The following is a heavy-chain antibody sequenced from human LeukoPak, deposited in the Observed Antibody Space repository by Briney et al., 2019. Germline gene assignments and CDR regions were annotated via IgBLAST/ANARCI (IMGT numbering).Heavy chain of an antibody. Sequence: PGGSLRLSCAASGFTFSSYSMNWVRQAQGKGLEWVSSISSSSSYIYYADSVKGRFTISRDNAKNSLYLQMNSLRAEDTAVYYCARDRMGRIFDYWGQGTLVTVSS. D-gene: IGHD1-26*01. CDR1: GFTFSSYS. J-gene: IGHJ4*02. CDR3: ARDRMGRIFDY. V-gene: IGHV3-21*01. CDR2: ISSSSSYI.